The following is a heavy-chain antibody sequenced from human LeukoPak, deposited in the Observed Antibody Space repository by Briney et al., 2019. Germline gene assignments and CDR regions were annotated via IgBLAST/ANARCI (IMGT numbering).Heavy chain of an antibody. CDR1: GGSVSSYNSY. J-gene: IGHJ4*02. CDR2: IYADGSS. D-gene: IGHD3-10*01. V-gene: IGHV4-61*02. CDR3: ARGYYYRR. Sequence: PSQTLSLTCTVSGGSVSSYNSYWNWIRQPAGKGLEWIGRIYADGSSTYNPSLKSRVTISVDTSKNQFSLRLTSMTAADTAVYYCARGYYYRRWGQGTLVTVSS.